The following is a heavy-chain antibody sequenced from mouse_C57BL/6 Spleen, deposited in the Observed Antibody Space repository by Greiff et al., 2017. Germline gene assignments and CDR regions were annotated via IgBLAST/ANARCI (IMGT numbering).Heavy chain of an antibody. D-gene: IGHD2-3*01. Sequence: EVKLVESEGGLVQPGSSMKLSCTASGFTFSDYYMAWVRQVPEKGLEWVANINYDGSSTYYLDSLKSRFIISRDNAKNILYLQMSSLKSEDTATYYCARGYEGYYGGYFDVWGTGTTVTVSS. CDR3: ARGYEGYYGGYFDV. CDR1: GFTFSDYY. V-gene: IGHV5-16*01. J-gene: IGHJ1*03. CDR2: INYDGSST.